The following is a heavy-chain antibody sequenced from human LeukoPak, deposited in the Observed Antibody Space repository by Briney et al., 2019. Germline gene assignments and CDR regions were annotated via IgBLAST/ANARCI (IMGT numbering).Heavy chain of an antibody. CDR2: IKQDGSEK. V-gene: IGHV3-7*01. CDR3: AREVRAVAGYDY. J-gene: IGHJ4*02. D-gene: IGHD6-19*01. CDR1: GFTFSSYL. Sequence: GGSLRLSCAASGFTFSSYLMSWVRQAPGKGLEWVANIKQDGSEKYYVDSVKGRFTISRDNAKNSLYLQMNSLRAEDTAVYYCAREVRAVAGYDYWGQGTLVTVSS.